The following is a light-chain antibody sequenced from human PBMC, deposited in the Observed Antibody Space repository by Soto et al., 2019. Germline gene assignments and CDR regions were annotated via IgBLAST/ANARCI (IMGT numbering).Light chain of an antibody. J-gene: IGKJ4*01. CDR1: QDISNY. V-gene: IGKV1-33*01. CDR2: DAS. CDR3: QQYDNLRVT. Sequence: DIQMTQSPSSLSASVGDRVTITCQASQDISNYLNWYQQKPGKAPKLLIYDASNWETGVPSRFSGSGSGTDFTFTISSLQPEDIATYYCQQYDNLRVTFGGGTKVEIK.